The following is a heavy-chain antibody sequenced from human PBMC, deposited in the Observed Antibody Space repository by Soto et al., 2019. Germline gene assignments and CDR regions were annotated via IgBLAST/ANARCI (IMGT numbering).Heavy chain of an antibody. V-gene: IGHV3-30*18. CDR2: ISYDGSNK. D-gene: IGHD3-10*02. CDR1: GFTFSSYG. Sequence: QVQLVESGGGVVQPGRSLRLSCAASGFTFSSYGMHWVRQAPGKGLEWVAVISYDGSNKYYADSVKGRFTISRDNSKNTLYLQMNSLRAEDTAVYYCAKESLFGDYILLDYWGQGTLVTVSS. CDR3: AKESLFGDYILLDY. J-gene: IGHJ4*02.